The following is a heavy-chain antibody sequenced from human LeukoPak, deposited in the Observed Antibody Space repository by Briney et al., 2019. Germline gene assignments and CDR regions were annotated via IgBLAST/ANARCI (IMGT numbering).Heavy chain of an antibody. J-gene: IGHJ4*02. CDR3: ASRGGGYSSNKTIYFDY. CDR2: IIPIFGTA. V-gene: IGHV1-69*13. CDR1: GGTFSSYA. D-gene: IGHD2-21*02. Sequence: GASVKVSCKASGGTFSSYAISWVRQAPGQGLEWMGGIIPIFGTANYAQKFQGRVTITADESTSTAYMELSSLRSEDTAVYYCASRGGGYSSNKTIYFDYWGQGTLVTVSS.